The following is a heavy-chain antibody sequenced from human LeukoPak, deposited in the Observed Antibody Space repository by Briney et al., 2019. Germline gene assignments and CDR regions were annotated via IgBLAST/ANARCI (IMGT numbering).Heavy chain of an antibody. Sequence: SETLSLTCTVSGYSISSGYYWGWIRQPPGKGLEWIGSIYHSGSTYYNPSLKSRVTISVDTSKNQFSLKLSSVTAADTAVYYCARAVYDILTGPNWYFDLWGRGTLVTVSS. CDR3: ARAVYDILTGPNWYFDL. V-gene: IGHV4-38-2*02. J-gene: IGHJ2*01. D-gene: IGHD3-9*01. CDR2: IYHSGST. CDR1: GYSISSGYY.